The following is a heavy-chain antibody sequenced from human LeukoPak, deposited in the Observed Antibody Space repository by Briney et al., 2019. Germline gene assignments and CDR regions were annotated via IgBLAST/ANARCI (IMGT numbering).Heavy chain of an antibody. V-gene: IGHV1-46*01. CDR3: ARNGPYSYGLQPFDY. Sequence: ASVKVSCKASGYTFTIYYMHWVRQAPGQGLEWMGVVNPSGGSTYYAQNFQRRVTITADESTSTAYIELSSLRSEDTSVYYCARNGPYSYGLQPFDYWGQGTLVTVSS. D-gene: IGHD5-18*01. CDR1: GYTFTIYY. J-gene: IGHJ4*02. CDR2: VNPSGGST.